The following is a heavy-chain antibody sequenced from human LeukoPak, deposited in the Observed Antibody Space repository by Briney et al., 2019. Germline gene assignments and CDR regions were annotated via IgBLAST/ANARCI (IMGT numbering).Heavy chain of an antibody. V-gene: IGHV1-69*01. CDR3: ARGRDIVVVPAANYYYYYGMDV. Sequence: SVKVSCKASGGTFSSYAISWVRQAPGQGLEWMGGIIPIFGTANYAQKFQGRVTITADESTSTAYMELSSLRSEDTAVYYCARGRDIVVVPAANYYYYYGMDVWGQGTTVTASS. CDR2: IIPIFGTA. CDR1: GGTFSSYA. J-gene: IGHJ6*02. D-gene: IGHD2-2*01.